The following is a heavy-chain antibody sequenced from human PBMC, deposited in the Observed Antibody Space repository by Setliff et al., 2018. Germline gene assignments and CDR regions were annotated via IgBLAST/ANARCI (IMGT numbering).Heavy chain of an antibody. CDR3: AVLCDISGYYYHDAFDI. CDR2: ISSSSDYI. V-gene: IGHV3-21*01. Sequence: GGSLRLSCEASGFTFSGYSMNWVRQAPGKGLEWVSSISSSSDYIYYADSVRGRFTISRDNAKNSLYLQMNSLRAEDTAVCYCAVLCDISGYYYHDAFDIWGQGTMVTVSS. J-gene: IGHJ3*02. CDR1: GFTFSGYS. D-gene: IGHD3-22*01.